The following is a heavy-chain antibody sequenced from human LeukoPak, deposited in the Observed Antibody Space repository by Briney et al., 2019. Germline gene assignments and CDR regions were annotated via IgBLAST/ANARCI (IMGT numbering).Heavy chain of an antibody. J-gene: IGHJ3*02. V-gene: IGHV4-4*07. D-gene: IGHD6-19*01. CDR2: IYTSGST. CDR1: GGSISSYY. CDR3: ARDIAVAGTGAFDI. Sequence: SETLSLTFTVAGGSISSYYCSWIRQPAGKELEWIGRIYTSGSTNYNPSLKSRVTISVDTSKNQFSLKLSSVTAADTAVYYCARDIAVAGTGAFDIWGQGTMVTVSS.